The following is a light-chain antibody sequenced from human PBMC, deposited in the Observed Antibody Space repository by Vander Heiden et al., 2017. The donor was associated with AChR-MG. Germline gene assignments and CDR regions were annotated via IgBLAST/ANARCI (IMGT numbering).Light chain of an antibody. Sequence: DIQMTQSPSSLSASVGDRVTITCRASQSISSYLNWYQQKPGKAPKLLIYAASSLQSGVPSRFSGSGSGTDFTLTISSLQPEDFATYYCQQCYSSPLFGQGTKVEIK. V-gene: IGKV1-39*01. CDR2: AAS. CDR3: QQCYSSPL. J-gene: IGKJ1*01. CDR1: QSISSY.